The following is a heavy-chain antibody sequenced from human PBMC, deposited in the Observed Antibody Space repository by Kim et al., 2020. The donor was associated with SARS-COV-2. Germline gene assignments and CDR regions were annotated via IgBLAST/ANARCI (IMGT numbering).Heavy chain of an antibody. Sequence: SETLSLTCTVSGGSISSSSYYWGWIRQPPGKGLEWIGSIYYSGSTYYNPSLKSRVTISVDTSKNQFSLKLSSVTAADTAVYYCARHPLITIFGVVIIRWWFDPWGQGTLLTVSS. CDR2: IYYSGST. CDR3: ARHPLITIFGVVIIRWWFDP. CDR1: GGSISSSSYY. J-gene: IGHJ5*02. V-gene: IGHV4-39*01. D-gene: IGHD3-3*01.